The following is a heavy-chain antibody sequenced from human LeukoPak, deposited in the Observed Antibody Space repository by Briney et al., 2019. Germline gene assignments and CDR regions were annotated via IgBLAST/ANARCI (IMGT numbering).Heavy chain of an antibody. CDR2: INWNGGST. D-gene: IGHD4-17*01. J-gene: IGHJ6*02. CDR3: ARGTVTTSYYYGMDV. V-gene: IGHV3-20*01. Sequence: GGSLRLSCAASGCTFDDYGMSWVRQAPGKGLEWVSGINWNGGSTGYADSVKGRFTISRDNAKNSLYLQMNSLRAEDTALYHCARGTVTTSYYYGMDVWGQGTTVTVSS. CDR1: GCTFDDYG.